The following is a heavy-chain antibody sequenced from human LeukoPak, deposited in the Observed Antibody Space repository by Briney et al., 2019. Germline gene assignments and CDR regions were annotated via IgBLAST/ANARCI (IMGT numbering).Heavy chain of an antibody. Sequence: GGSLTLSCAASGFTFSSYEMNWVRQAPGKGLQWVSDISSSGTTIYYADSVKGRFTISRDNAKNSLYLQMNSLRAEDTAAYYCARKYCSTTSCLFDNWGQGTLVTVSS. CDR3: ARKYCSTTSCLFDN. V-gene: IGHV3-48*03. J-gene: IGHJ4*02. CDR2: ISSSGTTI. CDR1: GFTFSSYE. D-gene: IGHD2-2*01.